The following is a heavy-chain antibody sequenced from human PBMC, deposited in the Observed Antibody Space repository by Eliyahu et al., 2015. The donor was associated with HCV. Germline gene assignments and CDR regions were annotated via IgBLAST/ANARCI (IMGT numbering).Heavy chain of an antibody. Sequence: QVQLVQSGAEVKKPGASVKVSCKASGYTFTSYGISWVRQAPGQGLEWMGWISAYNGNTNYAQKLQGRVTMTTDTSTSTAYMELRSLRSDDTAVYYCASRYCSGGSCYSSYYGMDVWGQGTTVTVSS. CDR3: ASRYCSGGSCYSSYYGMDV. CDR1: GYTFTSYG. D-gene: IGHD2-15*01. V-gene: IGHV1-18*01. J-gene: IGHJ6*02. CDR2: ISAYNGNT.